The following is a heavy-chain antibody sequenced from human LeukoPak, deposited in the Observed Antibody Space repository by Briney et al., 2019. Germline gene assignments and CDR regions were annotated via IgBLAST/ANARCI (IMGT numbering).Heavy chain of an antibody. D-gene: IGHD3-22*01. V-gene: IGHV3-49*04. CDR3: TRDRQYYYDSSGTFDI. Sequence: GWSLRLSCTASGFTFGDYAMSWVRQAPGKGLEWVGFIRSKAYGGTTEYAASVKGRFTISRDDSKSIAYLQMNSLKTEDTAVYYCTRDRQYYYDSSGTFDIWGQGTMVTVSS. CDR2: IRSKAYGGTT. CDR1: GFTFGDYA. J-gene: IGHJ3*02.